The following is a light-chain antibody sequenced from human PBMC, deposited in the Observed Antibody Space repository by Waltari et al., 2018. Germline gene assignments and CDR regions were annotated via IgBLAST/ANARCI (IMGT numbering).Light chain of an antibody. Sequence: DIQMTQSPSSLSASVGDRVTITCQASQDISNYLNWYQQKPGTAPKLLIYDASNLETGVPSRFSGSGSGTDFTFTISSLQPEDIATYYCQQYDNLPRTFGQGTKVEIK. CDR3: QQYDNLPRT. J-gene: IGKJ1*01. CDR1: QDISNY. V-gene: IGKV1-33*01. CDR2: DAS.